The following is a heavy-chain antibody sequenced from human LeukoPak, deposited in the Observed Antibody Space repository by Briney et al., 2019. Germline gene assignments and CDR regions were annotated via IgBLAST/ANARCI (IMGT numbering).Heavy chain of an antibody. CDR2: ISYDGSNK. V-gene: IGHV3-30*18. CDR1: GFTFSSYG. D-gene: IGHD6-19*01. Sequence: GGSLRPSCAASGFTFSSYGMHWVRRAPGKGLEWVAVISYDGSNKYYADSVKGRFTISRDNSKNTLYLHMNSLRAEDTAVYYCAKASSGWYYFDYWGQGTLVTVSS. J-gene: IGHJ4*02. CDR3: AKASSGWYYFDY.